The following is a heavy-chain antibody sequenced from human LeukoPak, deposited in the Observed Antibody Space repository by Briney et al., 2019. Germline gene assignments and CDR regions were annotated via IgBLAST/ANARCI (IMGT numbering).Heavy chain of an antibody. CDR2: IYTSGST. D-gene: IGHD6-19*01. V-gene: IGHV4-4*07. CDR1: GGSISSYY. CDR3: ARIAVAGIGAGGDY. J-gene: IGHJ4*02. Sequence: SETLSLTCRVSGGSISSYYWSWIRQPAGKGLEWIGRIYTSGSTNYNPSLKSRVTMSVDTSKNQFSLKLNSVTAADTAVYYCARIAVAGIGAGGDYWGQGTLVTVSS.